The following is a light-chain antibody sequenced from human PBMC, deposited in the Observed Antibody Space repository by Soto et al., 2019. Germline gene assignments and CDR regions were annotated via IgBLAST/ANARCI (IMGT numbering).Light chain of an antibody. CDR1: QSVSSSY. CDR3: QQYGSSPHT. Sequence: EIVLTQSPGTLSLSPGERATLSCRASQSVSSSYLAWYQHKPGQAPRLLIYGASSRATGIPDRFNGSGSGTDFPLTISRLEPEDFAVYYCQQYGSSPHTFGQGTKLEIK. J-gene: IGKJ2*01. V-gene: IGKV3-20*01. CDR2: GAS.